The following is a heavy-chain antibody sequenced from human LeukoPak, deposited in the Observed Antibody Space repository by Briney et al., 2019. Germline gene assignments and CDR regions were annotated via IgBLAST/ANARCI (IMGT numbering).Heavy chain of an antibody. CDR1: GFTFSNYA. Sequence: GGSLRLSCAASGFTFSNYALSWVRQAPGKGLEWVSDISDSGGTTYYVDSVKGRFTISRDNSKNTLYLQINSLRAEDMALYYCAKSSDGSTSFDQWGQGTLVTVSS. CDR3: AKSSDGSTSFDQ. J-gene: IGHJ4*02. CDR2: ISDSGGTT. V-gene: IGHV3-23*01. D-gene: IGHD2-2*01.